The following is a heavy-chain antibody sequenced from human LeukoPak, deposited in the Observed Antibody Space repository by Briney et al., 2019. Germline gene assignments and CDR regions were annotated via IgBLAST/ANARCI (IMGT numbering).Heavy chain of an antibody. D-gene: IGHD2-2*02. J-gene: IGHJ5*02. CDR2: IYPGDSDT. CDR3: ARTSDCSSTSCYSKGEGYNWFDP. Sequence: GESLKISCKGSGYSFTSYWIGWVRQMPGKGLEWMGIIYPGDSDTRYSPSFQGQVTISADKSISTAYLQWSSLKASDTAMYYCARTSDCSSTSCYSKGEGYNWFDPWGQGTLVTVSS. CDR1: GYSFTSYW. V-gene: IGHV5-51*01.